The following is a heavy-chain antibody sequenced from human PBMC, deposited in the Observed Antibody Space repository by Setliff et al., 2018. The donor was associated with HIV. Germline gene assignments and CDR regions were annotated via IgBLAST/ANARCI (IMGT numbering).Heavy chain of an antibody. CDR3: ARPNYYDSSGSFDY. CDR1: GFTFSDYY. D-gene: IGHD3-22*01. Sequence: GGSLRLSCAASGFTFSDYYMSWIRQAPGKGLEWVSYISSSGSAIYYADSVRGRFTISRDNAKNSLYLQMNSLRAEDTAVYYCARPNYYDSSGSFDYWGQGTLVTVSS. J-gene: IGHJ4*02. V-gene: IGHV3-11*04. CDR2: ISSSGSAI.